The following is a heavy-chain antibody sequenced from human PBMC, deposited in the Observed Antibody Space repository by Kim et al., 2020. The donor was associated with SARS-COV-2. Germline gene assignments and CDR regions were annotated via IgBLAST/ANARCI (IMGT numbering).Heavy chain of an antibody. J-gene: IGHJ6*03. CDR3: ARSSSTSCPCYYMDV. V-gene: IGHV3-74*01. D-gene: IGHD2-2*01. Sequence: GGSLRLSCAASGFTFSTYWMYWVRQAPGKGLVWVSRINSDGSSTNYADSVEGRFTISRDNAKNTLYLQMNSLRAEDTAVYYCARSSSTSCPCYYMDVWGKGTTVTVSS. CDR2: INSDGSST. CDR1: GFTFSTYW.